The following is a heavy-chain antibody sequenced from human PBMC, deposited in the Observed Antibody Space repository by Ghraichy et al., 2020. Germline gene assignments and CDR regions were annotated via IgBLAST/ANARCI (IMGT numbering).Heavy chain of an antibody. J-gene: IGHJ4*02. CDR3: ATDEGLYCTNGVCSAYYFDY. CDR2: ISNDGSNK. V-gene: IGHV3-30*03. Sequence: GGSLRLSCAASGITFSTYGMHWVRQAPGKGLEWVAVISNDGSNKYYADSVKGRFTISRDNSKNTLYLQMNSLGAEDTAVYYCATDEGLYCTNGVCSAYYFDYCGQGTLVTVSS. D-gene: IGHD2-8*01. CDR1: GITFSTYG.